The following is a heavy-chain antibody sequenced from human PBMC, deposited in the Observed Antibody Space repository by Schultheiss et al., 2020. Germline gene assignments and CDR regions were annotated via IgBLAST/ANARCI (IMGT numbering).Heavy chain of an antibody. V-gene: IGHV4-4*07. D-gene: IGHD6-19*01. CDR1: GGYLGGYY. Sequence: SETLSLTCTVSGGYLGGYYWSWIRQPAGKGLEWIGRVYPTGNAYYNPSLNSRVTISIDTSQNHFSLQLNSVTAADTAVYYCARYNAVARTYYFDYWGQGTLVTVSS. J-gene: IGHJ4*02. CDR3: ARYNAVARTYYFDY. CDR2: VYPTGNA.